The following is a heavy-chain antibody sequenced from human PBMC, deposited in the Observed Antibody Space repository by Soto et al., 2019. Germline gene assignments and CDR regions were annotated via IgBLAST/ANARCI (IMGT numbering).Heavy chain of an antibody. CDR1: GFTLSGYA. D-gene: IGHD6-6*01. CDR3: ARRARPDFYYMDV. CDR2: ISSNGVGT. V-gene: IGHV3-64*01. J-gene: IGHJ6*03. Sequence: VQLAESGGGLAQPGGSLRLSCAASGFTLSGYAMDWVHQAPGKGLEYVSGISSNGVGTYYANSVQGRFTISRDNSKNTVYLQMGSLRPEDMAVYYCARRARPDFYYMDVWGKGTTVTVS.